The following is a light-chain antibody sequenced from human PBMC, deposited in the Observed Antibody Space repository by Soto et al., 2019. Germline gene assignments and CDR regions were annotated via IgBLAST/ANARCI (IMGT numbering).Light chain of an antibody. Sequence: DIQMTQSPSSLCASVGDRVTITCQASQDISNYLNWYQQKPGKAPKLLIYDASNLETGVPSRFSGSGSGTDFTFTISSLQPEDIATYYCQQYDSLPPRTFGQGTKVEIK. CDR1: QDISNY. CDR2: DAS. J-gene: IGKJ1*01. CDR3: QQYDSLPPRT. V-gene: IGKV1-33*01.